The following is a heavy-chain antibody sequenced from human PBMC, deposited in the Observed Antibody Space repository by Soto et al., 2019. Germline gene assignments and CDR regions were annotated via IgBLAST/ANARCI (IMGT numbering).Heavy chain of an antibody. CDR3: AKDRTVAARHFDY. CDR2: ISSTSIEAT. CDR1: GFTFSSYS. D-gene: IGHD6-6*01. V-gene: IGHV3-21*04. Sequence: PGGSLRLSCAASGFTFSSYSMNWVRQAPGKGLEWVSSISSTSIEATYYADSVKGRFTISRDDSKNTLYLQMNSLRAEDSAVYYCAKDRTVAARHFDYWGQGTQVTVSS. J-gene: IGHJ4*02.